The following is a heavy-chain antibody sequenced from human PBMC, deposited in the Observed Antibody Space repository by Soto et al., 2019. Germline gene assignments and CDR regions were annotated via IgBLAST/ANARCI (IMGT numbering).Heavy chain of an antibody. CDR2: IYYSGST. J-gene: IGHJ6*02. D-gene: IGHD3-9*01. CDR3: ATGPEASYYDTLTGYSYAMDV. V-gene: IGHV4-59*01. Sequence: SETLSLTCTVSGGSISRYYWSWIRQPPGKGLEWIGYIYYSGSTNYNPSLKSRVIMSVDTSENQFSLKLSSVTAADTAVYCCATGPEASYYDTLTGYSYAMDVWGQGTTVT. CDR1: GGSISRYY.